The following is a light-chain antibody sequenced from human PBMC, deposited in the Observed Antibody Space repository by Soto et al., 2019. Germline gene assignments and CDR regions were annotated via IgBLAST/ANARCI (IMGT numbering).Light chain of an antibody. J-gene: IGKJ1*01. Sequence: DIQMTQSPSTLSGSVGDRVTITCRASQTISSWLAWYQQKPGKAPKLLIYKASTLKSGVPSRFSGSGSGTEFTLTISSLQPGDFATYYCQHYNSYSEALGQGTKVDI. V-gene: IGKV1-5*03. CDR3: QHYNSYSEA. CDR2: KAS. CDR1: QTISSW.